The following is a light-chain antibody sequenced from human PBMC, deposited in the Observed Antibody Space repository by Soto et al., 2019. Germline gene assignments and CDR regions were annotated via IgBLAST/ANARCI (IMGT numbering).Light chain of an antibody. CDR3: SSYAGSNNYV. V-gene: IGLV2-8*01. J-gene: IGLJ1*01. CDR1: SSDVGGYNY. CDR2: EVT. Sequence: QSVLTQPPSASGSPGQSVTISCTGTSSDVGGYNYVSWYQQHPGKVPKLMIYEVTKRPSGVPDRFSGSKSGDTASLTVSVLQAEDEADYYCSSYAGSNNYVFGTGTKVTVL.